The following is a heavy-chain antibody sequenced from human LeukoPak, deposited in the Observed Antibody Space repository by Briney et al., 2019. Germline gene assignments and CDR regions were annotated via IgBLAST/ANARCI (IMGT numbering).Heavy chain of an antibody. CDR1: GYTFTSYY. J-gene: IGHJ4*02. Sequence: ASVKVPCKASGYTFTSYYMHWVRQAPGQGLEWMGIINPSGGSTSYAQKFQGRVTMTRDMSTSTVYMELSSLRSEDTAVYYCARAYYYDSSGYYANDYWGQGTLVTVSS. V-gene: IGHV1-46*01. D-gene: IGHD3-22*01. CDR3: ARAYYYDSSGYYANDY. CDR2: INPSGGST.